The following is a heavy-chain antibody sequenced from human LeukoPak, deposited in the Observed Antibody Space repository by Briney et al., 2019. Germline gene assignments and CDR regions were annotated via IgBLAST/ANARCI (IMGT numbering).Heavy chain of an antibody. Sequence: PSETLSLTRAVYGVSFSDYYWSWIRQPPGKGLEWIGEIQQSVYTNYNPSLKSRVTISVDTSKNQLSLKLSSVTAADTAVYYCAKGYSRVLIDDWGQGTLVTVSS. V-gene: IGHV4-34*01. CDR2: IQQSVYT. CDR1: GVSFSDYY. J-gene: IGHJ4*02. CDR3: AKGYSRVLIDD. D-gene: IGHD1-26*01.